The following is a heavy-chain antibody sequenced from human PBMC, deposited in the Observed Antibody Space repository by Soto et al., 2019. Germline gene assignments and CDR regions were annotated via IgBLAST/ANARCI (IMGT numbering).Heavy chain of an antibody. CDR1: GYTFTSYD. D-gene: IGHD6-13*01. J-gene: IGHJ5*02. CDR3: ARGSKGSSWYAYWSDP. Sequence: GASVKVSCKASGYTFTSYDINWVRQATGQGLEWMGWMNPNSGNTGYAQKFQGRVTMTRNTSISTAYMELSSLRSEDTAVYYCARGSKGSSWYAYWSDPWGQGTLVTVSS. V-gene: IGHV1-8*01. CDR2: MNPNSGNT.